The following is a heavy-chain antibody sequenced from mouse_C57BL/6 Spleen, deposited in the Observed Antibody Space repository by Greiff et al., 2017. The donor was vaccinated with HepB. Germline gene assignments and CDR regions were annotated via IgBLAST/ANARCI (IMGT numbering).Heavy chain of an antibody. CDR3: ARKALQLGLEGYFDV. Sequence: VQLVESGPGLVAPSQRLSITCTVSGFSLTSYAISWVRQPPGKGLEWLGVIWTGGGTNYNSALKSRLSISKDNSKSQVFLKMNSLQTDDTARYYCARKALQLGLEGYFDVWGTGTTVTVSS. CDR1: GFSLTSYA. J-gene: IGHJ1*03. D-gene: IGHD4-1*02. CDR2: IWTGGGT. V-gene: IGHV2-9-1*01.